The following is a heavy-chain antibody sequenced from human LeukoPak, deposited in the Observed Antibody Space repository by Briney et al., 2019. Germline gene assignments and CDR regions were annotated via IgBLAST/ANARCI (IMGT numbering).Heavy chain of an antibody. CDR3: ARGLRYCSGGSCYSGDYYYYGMDV. J-gene: IGHJ6*02. CDR2: IYTSGST. V-gene: IGHV4-4*07. CDR1: GGSTSSYY. Sequence: MASETLSLTCTVSGGSTSSYYWSWVRQPAGKGLEWIGRIYTSGSTNYNPSLKSRVTISVDTSKNQFSLKLSSVTAADTAVYYCARGLRYCSGGSCYSGDYYYYGMDVWGQGTTVTVSS. D-gene: IGHD2-15*01.